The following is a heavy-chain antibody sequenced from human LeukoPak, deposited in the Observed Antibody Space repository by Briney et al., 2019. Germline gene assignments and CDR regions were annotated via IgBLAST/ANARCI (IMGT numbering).Heavy chain of an antibody. J-gene: IGHJ4*02. CDR3: ALEPGSYPSAYFDY. CDR1: GYTFTSYG. D-gene: IGHD1-26*01. Sequence: ASVKVSCKASGYTFTSYGISWVRQAPGQGLEWMGWISAYNGNTNYAQKLQGRVTMTTDTSTSTAYMELRSLRSDDTAVYYCALEPGSYPSAYFDYWGQGTLVTVSS. V-gene: IGHV1-18*01. CDR2: ISAYNGNT.